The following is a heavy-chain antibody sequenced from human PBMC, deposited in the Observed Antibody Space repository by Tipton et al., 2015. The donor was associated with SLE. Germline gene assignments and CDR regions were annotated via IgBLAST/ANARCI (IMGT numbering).Heavy chain of an antibody. V-gene: IGHV4-59*12. CDR1: GASISSYF. Sequence: TLSLTCTVSGASISSYFWNWIRQPPGKGLEWIGFVYASGSTNYNPSLKSRVTVSVDTSKNHFSLKLISVTAADTAVYYCAREFLNPVTTVHYYFDLWGRGTLVTVSS. D-gene: IGHD4-11*01. J-gene: IGHJ2*01. CDR2: VYASGST. CDR3: AREFLNPVTTVHYYFDL.